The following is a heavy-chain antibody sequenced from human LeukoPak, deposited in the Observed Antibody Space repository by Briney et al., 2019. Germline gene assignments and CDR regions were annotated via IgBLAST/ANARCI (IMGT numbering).Heavy chain of an antibody. V-gene: IGHV3-48*02. Sequence: PGGSLRLSCAASGFTFSTYSMNWVRQAPGKGLEWVSYISAGSSTIYYADSVRGRFTISRDNAKNSLYLQMNSLRDEDTAVYYCARDNPIGFGRLSARDYWGQGTLVTVSS. CDR1: GFTFSTYS. J-gene: IGHJ4*02. CDR3: ARDNPIGFGRLSARDY. CDR2: ISAGSSTI. D-gene: IGHD3-10*01.